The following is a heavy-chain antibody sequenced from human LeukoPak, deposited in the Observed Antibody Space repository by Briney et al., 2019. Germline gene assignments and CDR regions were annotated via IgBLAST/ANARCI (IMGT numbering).Heavy chain of an antibody. V-gene: IGHV3-53*01. CDR1: GVTVSSNY. D-gene: IGHD4-23*01. CDR2: IYSGGST. J-gene: IGHJ3*02. CDR3: ARETPGAAFDI. Sequence: PGGSLRLSCAASGVTVSSNYMSWIRQAPGKGLEWVSVIYSGGSTYYADSVKGRFTISRDNSKNTLYLQMTSLRAEDTTVYSCARETPGAAFDIWGQGTMVTVSS.